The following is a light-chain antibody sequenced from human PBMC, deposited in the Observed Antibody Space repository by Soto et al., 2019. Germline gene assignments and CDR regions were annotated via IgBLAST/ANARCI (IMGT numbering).Light chain of an antibody. CDR2: SAS. CDR1: QGITSY. CDR3: QQLYSHPLT. V-gene: IGKV1-9*01. J-gene: IGKJ4*01. Sequence: IPLTRARSSLSASVGARVTITCRASQGITSYLAWYQQRPGKAPGLLIYSASTLQSGVPSRFSGSGYGTDFSLTISNLQPEDFATYYCQQLYSHPLTFGGGTKVDIK.